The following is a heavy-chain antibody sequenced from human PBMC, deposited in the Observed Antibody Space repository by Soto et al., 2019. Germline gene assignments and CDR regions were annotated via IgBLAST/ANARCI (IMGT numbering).Heavy chain of an antibody. Sequence: SETLSLTCTVSGGSIISGGYSWSLIRQPPGKGLEWIGYIYHSGSTYYNPSLKSRVTISVDRSKNQFSLKLSSVTAADTAVYYCARSGSGWLDYWGQGTLVTVSS. J-gene: IGHJ4*02. CDR1: GGSIISGGYS. CDR2: IYHSGST. D-gene: IGHD6-19*01. V-gene: IGHV4-30-2*01. CDR3: ARSGSGWLDY.